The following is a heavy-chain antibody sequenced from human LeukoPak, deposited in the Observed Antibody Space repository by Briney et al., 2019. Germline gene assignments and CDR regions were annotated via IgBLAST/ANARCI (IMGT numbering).Heavy chain of an antibody. D-gene: IGHD5-18*01. CDR1: GFTFSSYG. CDR2: ISGSGGST. Sequence: GGSLRLSCAASGFTFSSYGMSWVRQAPGKGLEWVSAISGSGGSTYYADSVKGRFTISRDNSKNTLYLQMNSLRAEDTAVYYCAKRGIQLWSETWYYFDYWGQGTLVTVSS. J-gene: IGHJ4*02. V-gene: IGHV3-23*01. CDR3: AKRGIQLWSETWYYFDY.